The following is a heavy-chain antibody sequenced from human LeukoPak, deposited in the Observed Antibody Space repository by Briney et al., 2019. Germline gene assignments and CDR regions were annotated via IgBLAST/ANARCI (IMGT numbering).Heavy chain of an antibody. CDR3: AREEVVPAAMSYYYYYYMDV. J-gene: IGHJ6*03. Sequence: AASVKVSCKASGYTFTGYYIHWVRQAPGQGLEWMGWINPNSGGTNYAQKFQGRVTMTRDTSISTAYMELSRLRSDDTAVYYCAREEVVPAAMSYYYYYYMDVWGKGTTVTVSS. CDR1: GYTFTGYY. D-gene: IGHD2-2*01. V-gene: IGHV1-2*02. CDR2: INPNSGGT.